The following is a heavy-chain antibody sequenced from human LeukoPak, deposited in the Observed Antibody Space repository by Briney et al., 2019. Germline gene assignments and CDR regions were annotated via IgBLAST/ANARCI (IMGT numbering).Heavy chain of an antibody. Sequence: GRSLRLSRAASGFTFSSYAMHWVRQAPGKGLEWVAVISYDGSNKYYADSVKGRFTISRDNSKNTLYLQMNSLRAEDTAVYYCARELSNYDILTEPADYWGQGTLVTVSS. CDR3: ARELSNYDILTEPADY. CDR1: GFTFSSYA. CDR2: ISYDGSNK. D-gene: IGHD3-9*01. V-gene: IGHV3-30*04. J-gene: IGHJ4*02.